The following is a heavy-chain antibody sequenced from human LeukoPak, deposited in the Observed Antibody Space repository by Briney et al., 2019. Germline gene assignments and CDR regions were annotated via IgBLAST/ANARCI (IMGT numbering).Heavy chain of an antibody. CDR2: ISSSGSTI. CDR1: GFTFSSYE. V-gene: IGHV3-48*03. Sequence: PGGSLRLSCAASGFTFSSYEMNWVRQAPGKGLEWVSYISSSGSTIYYADSVKGRFTISRDNAKNSLYLQMNSLRAEDTAVYYCARKGTCSSTSCHPRDYYYYMDVWGKGTTVTVSS. J-gene: IGHJ6*03. CDR3: ARKGTCSSTSCHPRDYYYYMDV. D-gene: IGHD2-2*01.